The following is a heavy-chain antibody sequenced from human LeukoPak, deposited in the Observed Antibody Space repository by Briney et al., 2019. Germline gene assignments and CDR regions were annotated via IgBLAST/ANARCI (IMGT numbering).Heavy chain of an antibody. CDR2: ISYDGSNK. Sequence: GGSLRLSCAASRFTFSTYGMHWVRQAPGKGLEWVAVISYDGSNKYYADSVKGRFTISRDNSKNTLYLQTNSLRAEDTAVYYCAKDFGDYYYYYGMDVWGQGTTVTVSS. CDR3: AKDFGDYYYYYGMDV. D-gene: IGHD4-17*01. J-gene: IGHJ6*02. CDR1: RFTFSTYG. V-gene: IGHV3-30*18.